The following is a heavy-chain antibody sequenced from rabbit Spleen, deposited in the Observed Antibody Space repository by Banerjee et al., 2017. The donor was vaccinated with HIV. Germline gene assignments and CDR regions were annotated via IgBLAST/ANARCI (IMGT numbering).Heavy chain of an antibody. J-gene: IGHJ6*01. V-gene: IGHV1S47*01. CDR1: GFDFSDYG. CDR2: IEPIFGRT. D-gene: IGHD6-1*01. CDR3: AREKSGNQGYDL. Sequence: QEQLVESGGGLVQPGGSLKLSCTVSGFDFSDYGVSWVRQAPGKGLEWIGYIEPIFGRTYYASWVNGRFTISSHNAQNTLYLQLNSLTVADTATYFCAREKSGNQGYDLWGQGTLVTVS.